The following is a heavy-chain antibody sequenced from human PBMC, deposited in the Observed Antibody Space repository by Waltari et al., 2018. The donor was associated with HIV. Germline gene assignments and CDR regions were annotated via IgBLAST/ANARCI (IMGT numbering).Heavy chain of an antibody. CDR1: GFTFSAYY. CDR3: ARPRYSGYDYPTYFDY. Sequence: QVQLVESGGGLVKPGGSLSLSCAASGFTFSAYYMSWVRQAPGKGLEWVSYINTGGSTKYYTDSVKGRFTISRDNAKNSLYLQMDDLRGEDTAVYYCARPRYSGYDYPTYFDYWGQGNPVTVSS. D-gene: IGHD5-12*01. CDR2: INTGGSTK. J-gene: IGHJ4*02. V-gene: IGHV3-11*01.